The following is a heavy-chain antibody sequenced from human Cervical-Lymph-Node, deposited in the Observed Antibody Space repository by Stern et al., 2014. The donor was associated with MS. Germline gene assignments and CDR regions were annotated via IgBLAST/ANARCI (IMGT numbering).Heavy chain of an antibody. CDR3: AREGGHYYDSSGYYSYFDY. Sequence: VQLVESGGGVVQPGRSLRLSCAASGFTFSSYGMHWVRQAPGKGLEWVAVIWNDGSNKYYADSVKGRFTISRDNSKNTLYLQMNSLRAEDTAVYYCAREGGHYYDSSGYYSYFDYWGKGTLVTVSS. V-gene: IGHV3-33*01. J-gene: IGHJ4*02. CDR1: GFTFSSYG. D-gene: IGHD3-22*01. CDR2: IWNDGSNK.